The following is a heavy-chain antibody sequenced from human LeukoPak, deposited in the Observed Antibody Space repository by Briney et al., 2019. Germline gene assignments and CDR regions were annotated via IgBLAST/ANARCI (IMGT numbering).Heavy chain of an antibody. D-gene: IGHD5-18*01. CDR3: ARGRVAYSYGYGGYFDY. Sequence: GRSLRLSCAASGFTFSSYAMHWVRQAPGKGLEWVAVISYDGSNKYYADSVKGRFTISRDNSKNTLYLQMNSLRAEDTAVYYCARGRVAYSYGYGGYFDYWGQGTLVTVSS. J-gene: IGHJ4*02. CDR1: GFTFSSYA. CDR2: ISYDGSNK. V-gene: IGHV3-30-3*01.